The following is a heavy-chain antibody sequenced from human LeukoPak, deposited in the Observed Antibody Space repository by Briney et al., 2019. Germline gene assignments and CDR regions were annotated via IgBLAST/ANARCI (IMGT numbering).Heavy chain of an antibody. CDR1: GYSLSDYW. J-gene: IGHJ3*02. Sequence: GESLKISCKGSGYSLSDYWIGWVRQMPGKGLEWMGIIYPGDSNSKYSPSFQGQVIISADRSINTAYLQWSGLKASDTAMYYCARHWGYYGSGSHRAFDIWGQGTTVTVSS. CDR3: ARHWGYYGSGSHRAFDI. V-gene: IGHV5-51*01. CDR2: IYPGDSNS. D-gene: IGHD3-10*01.